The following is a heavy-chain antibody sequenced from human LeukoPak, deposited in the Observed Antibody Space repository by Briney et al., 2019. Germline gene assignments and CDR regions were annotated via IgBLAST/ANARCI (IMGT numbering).Heavy chain of an antibody. CDR2: ISPDGSVK. CDR3: ARDLNWGDFDY. CDR1: GFSFTSSW. Sequence: GGSLRLSCAASGFSFTSSWMTWVRQAPGKGLEWVANISPDGSVKNHVASVKGRLTISRDNAMTTLYLQMNSLSAEDTAVYYCARDLNWGDFDYWGQGTLVTVSS. J-gene: IGHJ4*02. V-gene: IGHV3-7*01. D-gene: IGHD7-27*01.